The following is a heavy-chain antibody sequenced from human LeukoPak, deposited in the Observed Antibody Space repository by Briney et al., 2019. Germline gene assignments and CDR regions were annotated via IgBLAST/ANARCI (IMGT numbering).Heavy chain of an antibody. Sequence: PGGSLRLSCAASGFTFSSYAMTWVHQAPGKGLEWVSGISGSGGRTYYADSVKGRFTISRDNSKNTLYLQMNSLRAEDTAVYYCAKSRSGSANWALQIFDNWGQGTLVTVTS. J-gene: IGHJ4*02. CDR2: ISGSGGRT. CDR3: AKSRSGSANWALQIFDN. D-gene: IGHD1-1*01. V-gene: IGHV3-23*01. CDR1: GFTFSSYA.